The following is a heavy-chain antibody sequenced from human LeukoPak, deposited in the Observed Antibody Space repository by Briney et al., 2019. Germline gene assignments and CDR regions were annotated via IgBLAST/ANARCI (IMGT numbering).Heavy chain of an antibody. D-gene: IGHD3-10*01. CDR1: GGSISSSSYS. V-gene: IGHV4-39*01. Sequence: SETLSLTCTVSGGSISSSSYSWGWIRQPPGKGLEWIGSIYYSGSTYYNPSLKSRVTISVDTSKNQFSLKLSSVTAADTAVYYCARQKITMVRGVTKPDFDYWGQGTLVTVSS. CDR2: IYYSGST. J-gene: IGHJ4*02. CDR3: ARQKITMVRGVTKPDFDY.